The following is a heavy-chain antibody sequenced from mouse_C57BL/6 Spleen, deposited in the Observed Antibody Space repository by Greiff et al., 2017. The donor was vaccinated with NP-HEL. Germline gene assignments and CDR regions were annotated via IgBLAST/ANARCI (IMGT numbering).Heavy chain of an antibody. V-gene: IGHV1-69*01. CDR2: IDPSDSYT. CDR1: GYTFTSYW. Sequence: QVQLQQPGAELVMPGASVKLSCKASGYTFTSYWMHWVKQRPGQGLEWIGEIDPSDSYTNYNQKFKGKSTLTVDTSSSTAYMQLSSLTSEDSAVYYCARPGYYYGSSRYWYFDGWGTGTTVTVSS. CDR3: ARPGYYYGSSRYWYFDG. J-gene: IGHJ1*03. D-gene: IGHD1-1*01.